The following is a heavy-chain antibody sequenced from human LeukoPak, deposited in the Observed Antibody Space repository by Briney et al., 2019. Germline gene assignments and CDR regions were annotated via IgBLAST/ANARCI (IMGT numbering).Heavy chain of an antibody. CDR3: ARHLSGITGYTYGRGIDY. D-gene: IGHD5-18*01. J-gene: IGHJ4*02. Sequence: GGSLRLSCAASGSTFSAYWMTWVRQAPGKGLEWVANIKQDGSNVEYLDSVKGRFTISRDNAKKSLYLQMNSLGAEDTAVYYCARHLSGITGYTYGRGIDYWGQGTLLTVSS. CDR1: GSTFSAYW. CDR2: IKQDGSNV. V-gene: IGHV3-7*01.